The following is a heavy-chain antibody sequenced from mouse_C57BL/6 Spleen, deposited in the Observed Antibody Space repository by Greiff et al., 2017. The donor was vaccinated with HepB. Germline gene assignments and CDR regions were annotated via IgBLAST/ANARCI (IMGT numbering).Heavy chain of an antibody. J-gene: IGHJ2*01. CDR3: ARTIYYGNSHFDY. V-gene: IGHV5-17*01. Sequence: DVQLVESGGGLVKPGGSLKLSCAASGFTFSDYGMHWVRQAPEKGLEWVAYISSGSSTIYYADTVKGRFTISRDNAKNTLFLQMTSLRSEDTAMYYCARTIYYGNSHFDYWGQGTTLTVSS. D-gene: IGHD2-1*01. CDR1: GFTFSDYG. CDR2: ISSGSSTI.